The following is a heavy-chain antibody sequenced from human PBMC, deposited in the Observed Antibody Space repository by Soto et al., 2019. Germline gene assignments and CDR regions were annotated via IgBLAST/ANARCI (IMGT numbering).Heavy chain of an antibody. CDR3: AKDSSPRITGTTSWFDP. Sequence: GGSLRLSCAASGFTFSNYAMSWVRQAPGKGLEWVSAISGSGGSTYYADSVKGRFTISRDNSKNTLYLQMNSLRAEDTAVYYCAKDSSPRITGTTSWFDPWGQGTLVTVSS. D-gene: IGHD1-7*01. CDR2: ISGSGGST. V-gene: IGHV3-23*01. CDR1: GFTFSNYA. J-gene: IGHJ5*02.